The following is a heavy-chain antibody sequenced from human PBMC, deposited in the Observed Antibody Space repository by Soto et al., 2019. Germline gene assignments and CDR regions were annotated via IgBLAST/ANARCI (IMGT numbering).Heavy chain of an antibody. J-gene: IGHJ4*02. CDR3: ARDEGQLWSETTERFDY. CDR1: GFTFSIYA. Sequence: PGGSLRLSCAASGFTFSIYAMSWVRQAPGKGLEWVAVIWYDGSNKYYADSVKGRFTISRDNSKNTLYLQMNSLRAEDTAVYYCARDEGQLWSETTERFDYWGQGTLVTVSS. D-gene: IGHD5-18*01. CDR2: IWYDGSNK. V-gene: IGHV3-33*08.